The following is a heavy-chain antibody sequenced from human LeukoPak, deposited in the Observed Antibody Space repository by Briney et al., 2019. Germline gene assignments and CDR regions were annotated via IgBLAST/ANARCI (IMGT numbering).Heavy chain of an antibody. CDR2: IYYSGST. J-gene: IGHJ2*01. CDR3: ARALGRFDL. Sequence: PSETLSLTCTVSGGSISSYYWSWIRQPPGKGLERIGYIYYSGSTNYNPSLKSRVTISVDTSKNQFSLKLSSVTAADTAVYYCARALGRFDLWGRGTLVTVSS. D-gene: IGHD7-27*01. CDR1: GGSISSYY. V-gene: IGHV4-59*01.